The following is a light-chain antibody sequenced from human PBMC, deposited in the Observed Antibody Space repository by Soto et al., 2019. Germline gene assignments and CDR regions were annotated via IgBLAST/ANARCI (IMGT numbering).Light chain of an antibody. CDR1: QSVSSN. CDR2: GAS. CDR3: QRYDNWPLT. Sequence: EIVMTQSPATLSVSPGERATLSCRASQSVSSNLAWFQQKPGQAPRLLIYGASTRATGIPARFSGSGSGTEFSLTISSLQSEDFAVYYCQRYDNWPLTFGGGTKVDIK. V-gene: IGKV3-15*01. J-gene: IGKJ4*01.